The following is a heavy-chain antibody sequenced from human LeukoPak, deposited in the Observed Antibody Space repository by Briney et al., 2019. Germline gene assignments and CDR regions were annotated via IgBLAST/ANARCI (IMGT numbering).Heavy chain of an antibody. CDR2: INHGGST. D-gene: IGHD2-15*01. CDR1: GGSFSGFY. CDR3: ARRDIYCSGDSCYPQGWFDP. J-gene: IGHJ5*02. Sequence: PSETLSLTCAVYGGSFSGFYWSWIRQPPGKGLEWIGEINHGGSTNYNPSLKSRVTISVDTSKNHFSLKLSSVTAADTAVYYCARRDIYCSGDSCYPQGWFDPWGREPWSPSPQ. V-gene: IGHV4-34*01.